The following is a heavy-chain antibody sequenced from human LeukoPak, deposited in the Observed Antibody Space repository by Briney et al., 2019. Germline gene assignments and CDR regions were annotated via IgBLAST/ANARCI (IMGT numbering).Heavy chain of an antibody. CDR2: ISYDGSNK. J-gene: IGHJ6*04. CDR1: GFTFSSYG. Sequence: PGGSLRLSCAASGFTFSSYGMHWVRQAPGKGLEGVAVISYDGSNKYYADSVKGRFTISRDNSKNTLYLQMNSLRAEDTAVYYCAKDVYCSSTSCYRPKYYYGMDVWGKGTTVTVSS. D-gene: IGHD2-2*01. CDR3: AKDVYCSSTSCYRPKYYYGMDV. V-gene: IGHV3-30*18.